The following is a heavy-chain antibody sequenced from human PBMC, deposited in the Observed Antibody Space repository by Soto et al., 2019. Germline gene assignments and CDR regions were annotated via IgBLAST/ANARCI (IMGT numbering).Heavy chain of an antibody. Sequence: EVQLVETGGGLIQPGGSLRLYCAASGFTVSSNYMSWVRQAPGKGLEWVSLIYSGGSTYYADSVKGRFTISRDNSKNTLYLQMNSLRAEDTAVYYCARGVGAYNWFDPWGQGTLVTVSS. CDR1: GFTVSSNY. CDR2: IYSGGST. J-gene: IGHJ5*02. CDR3: ARGVGAYNWFDP. D-gene: IGHD1-26*01. V-gene: IGHV3-53*02.